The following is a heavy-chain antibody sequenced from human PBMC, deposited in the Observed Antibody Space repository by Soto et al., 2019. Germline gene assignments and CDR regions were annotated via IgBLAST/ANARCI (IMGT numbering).Heavy chain of an antibody. Sequence: NPSETLSLTCTVSGDSVTSINYYWSWIRQSPGKSLEWIGFINYNENTNYNPSLRSRVTISLNTSKNQFSLTLRYVTAADTARYYCAREFSGNYYNKYDIDVWGQGTAVTVSS. J-gene: IGHJ6*02. CDR1: GDSVTSINYY. CDR2: INYNENT. CDR3: AREFSGNYYNKYDIDV. V-gene: IGHV4-61*01.